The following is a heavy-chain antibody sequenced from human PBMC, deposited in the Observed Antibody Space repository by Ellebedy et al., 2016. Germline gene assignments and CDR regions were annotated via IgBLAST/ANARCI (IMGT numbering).Heavy chain of an antibody. Sequence: GESLKISXAASGFTFRYYAMTWVRQAPGKGLEWVATISANGIKRDLADSVQGRFTISRDNFRNTLHLQMNNLRGEDTAVYYCRQGHYADYWGQGTLVTVSS. CDR2: ISANGIKR. D-gene: IGHD2-2*01. CDR3: RQGHYADY. CDR1: GFTFRYYA. V-gene: IGHV3-23*01. J-gene: IGHJ4*02.